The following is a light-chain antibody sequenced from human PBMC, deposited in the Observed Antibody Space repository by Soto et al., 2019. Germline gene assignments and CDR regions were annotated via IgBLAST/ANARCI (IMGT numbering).Light chain of an antibody. CDR1: SSDVGSYNR. Sequence: QSALTQPPSVSGSPGQSVTISCTGTSSDVGSYNRVSWYQQPPGTAPKLMLYDVSNRPSGVPDRFSGSKSGNTASLTISGLQAEDEGDYYCCSYTSSTHYVFGTGTKVTVL. V-gene: IGLV2-18*02. CDR2: DVS. J-gene: IGLJ1*01. CDR3: CSYTSSTHYV.